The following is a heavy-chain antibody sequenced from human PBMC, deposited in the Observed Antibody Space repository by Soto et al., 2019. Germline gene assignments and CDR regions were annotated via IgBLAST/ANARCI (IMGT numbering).Heavy chain of an antibody. CDR2: IYYSGST. CDR1: GDSISSSTYH. J-gene: IGHJ4*02. D-gene: IGHD5-18*01. V-gene: IGHV4-39*01. Sequence: SETLSLTCTVSGDSISSSTYHWGWIRQPPGKGLEWIGSIYYSGSTYYNPSLKSRVTISVDMSKNQFSLNLSSVTAADTAVYYCARHGGXXYGWVSSWGQGTLVTVSS. CDR3: ARHGGXXYGWVSS.